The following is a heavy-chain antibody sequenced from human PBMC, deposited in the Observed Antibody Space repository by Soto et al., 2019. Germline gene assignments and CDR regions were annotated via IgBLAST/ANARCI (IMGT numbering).Heavy chain of an antibody. CDR1: GFTFSSYS. CDR2: ISSSSSYI. Sequence: EVQLVESGGGLVKPGGSLRLSCAASGFTFSSYSMNWVRQAPGKGLEWVSSISSSSSYIYYADSVKGRFTISRDNAKNSLYLQMNSLRAEDTAVYYCARDDSSGWYPTVNWFDPWGQGTLVTVSS. D-gene: IGHD6-19*01. V-gene: IGHV3-21*01. J-gene: IGHJ5*02. CDR3: ARDDSSGWYPTVNWFDP.